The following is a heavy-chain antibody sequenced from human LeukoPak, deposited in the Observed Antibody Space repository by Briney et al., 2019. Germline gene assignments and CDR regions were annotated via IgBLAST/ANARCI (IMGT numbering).Heavy chain of an antibody. CDR1: GFTFSDYY. V-gene: IGHV3-11*01. Sequence: GSLRLSCAASGFTFSDYYMSWIRQAPGKGLEWVSYISSSGSTIYYADSVKGRFTISRDNAKNSLYLQMNSLRAEDTAVYYCARDKEAAVDAFDIWGQGTMVTVSS. J-gene: IGHJ3*02. CDR3: ARDKEAAVDAFDI. CDR2: ISSSGSTI. D-gene: IGHD6-25*01.